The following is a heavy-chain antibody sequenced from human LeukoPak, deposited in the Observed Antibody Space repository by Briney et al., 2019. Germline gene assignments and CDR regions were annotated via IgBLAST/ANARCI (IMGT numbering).Heavy chain of an antibody. CDR2: LSGSGGST. J-gene: IGHJ4*02. CDR1: GFTFSSYD. D-gene: IGHD3-10*01. CDR3: AKGQLWFGEFSYFDY. Sequence: GGSLRLSCEASGFTFSSYDMNWVRQAPGKGLEWVSVLSGSGGSTDYADSVKGRFSISRDNSKNTLYLQMSSLRAEDTAVYYCAKGQLWFGEFSYFDYWGQGTLVTVSS. V-gene: IGHV3-23*01.